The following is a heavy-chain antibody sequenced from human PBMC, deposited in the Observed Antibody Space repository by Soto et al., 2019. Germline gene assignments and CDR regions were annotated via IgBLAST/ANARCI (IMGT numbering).Heavy chain of an antibody. V-gene: IGHV1-69*13. J-gene: IGHJ5*02. D-gene: IGHD2-8*01. CDR2: IIPIFGTA. Sequence: SVKVSCKASGGTFSSYAISWVRQAPGQGLEWMGGIIPIFGTANYAQKFQGRVTITADESTSTAYMELSSLRSEDTAVYYCARDVGYCTNGVCLADDPWGQGTLVTVSS. CDR1: GGTFSSYA. CDR3: ARDVGYCTNGVCLADDP.